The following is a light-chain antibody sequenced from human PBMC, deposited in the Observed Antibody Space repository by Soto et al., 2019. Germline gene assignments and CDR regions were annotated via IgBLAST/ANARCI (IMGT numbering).Light chain of an antibody. CDR3: SSYGGSNNWV. J-gene: IGLJ1*01. CDR2: EVS. CDR1: SSDVGGYKY. Sequence: QSVLTQPPSASGSPGQSVTISCTGSSSDVGGYKYVSWYQQHPGKAPKLIIYEVSERPSGVPDRFSGSRSGYTASLTVSGLRPDDEADYYCSSYGGSNNWVFGTGTKVTVL. V-gene: IGLV2-8*01.